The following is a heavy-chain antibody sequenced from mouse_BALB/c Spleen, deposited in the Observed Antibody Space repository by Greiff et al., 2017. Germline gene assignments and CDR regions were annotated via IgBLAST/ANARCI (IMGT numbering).Heavy chain of an antibody. Sequence: DVKLVESGGDLVKPGGSLKLSCAASGFTFSSYGMSWVRQTPDKRLEWVATISSGGSYTYYPDSVKGRFTISRDNAKNTLYLQMSSLKSEDTAMYYCARHEGNGWYFDVWGAGTTVTVSS. CDR3: ARHEGNGWYFDV. J-gene: IGHJ1*01. CDR2: ISSGGSYT. D-gene: IGHD2-1*01. V-gene: IGHV5-6*02. CDR1: GFTFSSYG.